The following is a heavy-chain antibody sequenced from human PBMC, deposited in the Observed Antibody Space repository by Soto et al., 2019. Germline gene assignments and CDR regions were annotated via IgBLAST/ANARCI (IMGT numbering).Heavy chain of an antibody. V-gene: IGHV3-74*01. D-gene: IGHD1-26*01. CDR3: LRDGHYYNSAFDS. J-gene: IGHJ4*02. CDR1: GFTFTSYW. Sequence: VQLVESGGGLVRPGGPLRLSCAASGFTFTSYWMHWVRQAPGKWLVWVSRINSDGSMTSYGDSVKGRFTISRDNTKKTLYLQMNSLSAEDTAVYFCLRDGHYYNSAFDSWGQGTLVTVSS. CDR2: INSDGSMT.